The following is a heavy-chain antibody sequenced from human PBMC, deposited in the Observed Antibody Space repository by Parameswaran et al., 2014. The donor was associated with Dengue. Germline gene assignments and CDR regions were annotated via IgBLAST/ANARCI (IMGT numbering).Heavy chain of an antibody. CDR2: IDQSGSS. CDR3: ARRAVGIGWYFDL. V-gene: IGHV4-39*02. Sequence: WIRQPQEGLEWIGSIDQSGSSYYSPSLKSRVTTSVDTSKRHFSLKLTSVTAADTAVYYCARRAVGIGWYFDLWGRGTLVTVSS. J-gene: IGHJ2*01. D-gene: IGHD2-21*01.